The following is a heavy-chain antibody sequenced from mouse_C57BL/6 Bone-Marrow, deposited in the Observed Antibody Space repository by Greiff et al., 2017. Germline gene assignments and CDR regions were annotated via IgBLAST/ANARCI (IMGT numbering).Heavy chain of an antibody. D-gene: IGHD1-1*01. CDR1: GYTFTDYE. J-gene: IGHJ4*01. CDR2: IDPETGGT. CDR3: TREILDYYGSQYYYAMDY. V-gene: IGHV1-15*01. Sequence: QVQLQQSGAELVRPGASVTLSCKASGYTFTDYEMHWVKQTPVHGLEWIGAIDPETGGTAYNQKFKGKAILTADKSSSTAYMELRSLTSEDSAVYYCTREILDYYGSQYYYAMDYWGQGTSVTVSS.